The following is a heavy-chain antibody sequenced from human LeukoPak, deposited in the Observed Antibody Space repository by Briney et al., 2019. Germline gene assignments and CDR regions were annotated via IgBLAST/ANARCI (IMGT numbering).Heavy chain of an antibody. D-gene: IGHD4-17*01. J-gene: IGHJ4*02. Sequence: SETLSPTCTVSGGSISSSSYYWGWIRQPPGEGLEWIGSIYYSGSTYYNPSLKSRVTISVDTSKNQFSLKLSSVTAADTAVYYCARTPDYGDYDAYYFDYWGQGTLVTVSS. V-gene: IGHV4-39*01. CDR2: IYYSGST. CDR1: GGSISSSSYY. CDR3: ARTPDYGDYDAYYFDY.